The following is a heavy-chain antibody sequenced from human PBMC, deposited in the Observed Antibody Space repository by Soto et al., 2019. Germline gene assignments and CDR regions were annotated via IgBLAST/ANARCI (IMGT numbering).Heavy chain of an antibody. Sequence: GGSLRLSCAASGFTFSSYGMHWVRQAPGKGLEWVAVIWYDGSNKYYADSVKGRFTISRDNSKNTLYLQMNSLRAEDTAVYYCARDFRHPIDYDYSNYEANYYMDVWGKGTTVTVSS. CDR2: IWYDGSNK. V-gene: IGHV3-33*08. J-gene: IGHJ6*03. CDR3: ARDFRHPIDYDYSNYEANYYMDV. D-gene: IGHD4-4*01. CDR1: GFTFSSYG.